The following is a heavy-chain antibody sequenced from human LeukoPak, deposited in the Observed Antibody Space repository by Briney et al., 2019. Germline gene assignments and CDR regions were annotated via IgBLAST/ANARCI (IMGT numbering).Heavy chain of an antibody. J-gene: IGHJ4*02. V-gene: IGHV1-46*01. CDR1: GYTFTSYY. CDR3: ARDLVGATKGFDY. Sequence: ASVKVSCKASGYTFTSYYMHWVRQAPGQGLEWMGIINPSGGSTSYAQKLQGRVTMTRDMSTSTVYMELSSLRSEDTAVYYCARDLVGATKGFDYWGQGTLVTVSS. CDR2: INPSGGST. D-gene: IGHD1-26*01.